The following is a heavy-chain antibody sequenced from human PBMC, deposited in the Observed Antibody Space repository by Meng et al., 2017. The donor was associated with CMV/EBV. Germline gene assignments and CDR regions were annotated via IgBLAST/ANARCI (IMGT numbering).Heavy chain of an antibody. CDR2: IDPSDSYT. CDR1: ASFTNYW. CDR3: ARHCSGGSCYLSP. D-gene: IGHD2-15*01. J-gene: IGHJ5*02. Sequence: SCKGSASFTNYWIRWVRQMPGKGLEWMGRIDPSDSYTNYSPSFQGHVTISADKSIRTAYLQWSSLKASDTAMYYCARHCSGGSCYLSPWGQGTLVTVSS. V-gene: IGHV5-10-1*01.